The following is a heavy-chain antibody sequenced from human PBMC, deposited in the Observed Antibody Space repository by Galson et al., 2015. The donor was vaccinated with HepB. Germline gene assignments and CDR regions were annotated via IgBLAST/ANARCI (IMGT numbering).Heavy chain of an antibody. D-gene: IGHD3-22*01. CDR1: GSTFSSYA. J-gene: IGHJ4*02. CDR3: ARAVVITALFDY. V-gene: IGHV3-30*04. Sequence: SLRLSCAASGSTFSSYAMHWVRQAPGKGLEWVAVISYDGSNKYYADSVKGRFTISRDNSKNTLYLQMNSLRAEDTAVYYCARAVVITALFDYWGQGTLVTVSS. CDR2: ISYDGSNK.